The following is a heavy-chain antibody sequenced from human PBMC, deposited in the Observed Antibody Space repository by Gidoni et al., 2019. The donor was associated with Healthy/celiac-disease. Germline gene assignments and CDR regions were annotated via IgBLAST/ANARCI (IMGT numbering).Heavy chain of an antibody. CDR3: ARHAADDSSDY. V-gene: IGHV4-39*01. J-gene: IGHJ4*02. D-gene: IGHD3-22*01. CDR1: GVSISSSSYY. Sequence: QLQLQESGPGLVKPSETLSLTCPVSGVSISSSSYYWGWIRQPPGKGLEWIGSIYYSGSTYYNPSLKSRVTISVDTSKNQFSLKLSSVTAADTAVYYCARHAADDSSDYWGQGTLVTVSS. CDR2: IYYSGST.